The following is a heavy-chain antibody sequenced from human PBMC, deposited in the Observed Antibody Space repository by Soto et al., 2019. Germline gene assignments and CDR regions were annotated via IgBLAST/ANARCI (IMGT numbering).Heavy chain of an antibody. D-gene: IGHD3-10*01. CDR2: IYSGGST. CDR3: ARGFMVRGVIDDAFDI. CDR1: GFTVSSNY. Sequence: GGSLRLSCAASGFTVSSNYMSWVRQAPGKGLEWVSVIYSGGSTYYADSVKGRFTISRHNSKNTLYLQMNSLRAEDTAVYYCARGFMVRGVIDDAFDIWGQGTMVTVSS. V-gene: IGHV3-53*04. J-gene: IGHJ3*02.